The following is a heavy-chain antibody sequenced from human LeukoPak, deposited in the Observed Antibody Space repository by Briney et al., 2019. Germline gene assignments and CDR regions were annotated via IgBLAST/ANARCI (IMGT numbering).Heavy chain of an antibody. CDR3: AREDLSSNDAFDI. CDR2: INHSGST. V-gene: IGHV4-34*01. D-gene: IGHD2-15*01. CDR1: GGSFSGYY. Sequence: PSETLPLTCAVYGGSFSGYYWSWIRQPPGKGLEWIGEINHSGSTNYNPSLKSRVTISVDTSKNQFSLKLSSVTAADTAVYYCAREDLSSNDAFDIWGQGTMVTVSS. J-gene: IGHJ3*02.